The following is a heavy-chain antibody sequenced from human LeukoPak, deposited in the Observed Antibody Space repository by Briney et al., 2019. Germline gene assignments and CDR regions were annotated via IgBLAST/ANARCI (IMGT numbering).Heavy chain of an antibody. Sequence: RGSLRLSCRVSGLTFSSYSMNWVRQAPGKGLEWLSSISSSSNHIYYSDSVKGRFTISRDNAKNSLYLQMDSLRSEDTAVYYCAKDRGSGSYRTGFGLWGQGTMVTVSS. D-gene: IGHD1-26*01. CDR1: GLTFSSYS. CDR2: ISSSSNHI. V-gene: IGHV3-21*04. CDR3: AKDRGSGSYRTGFGL. J-gene: IGHJ3*01.